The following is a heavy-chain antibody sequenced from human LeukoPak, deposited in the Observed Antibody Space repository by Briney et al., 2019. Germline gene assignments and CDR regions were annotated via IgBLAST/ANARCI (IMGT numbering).Heavy chain of an antibody. CDR2: IYTSGST. J-gene: IGHJ4*02. CDR3: ARVGIAVAGNGFDY. Sequence: PSQTLSLTCTVSGGSISSGSYYWSWIRQPAGEGLEWIGRIYTSGSTNYNPSLKSRVTISVDTSKNQFSLKLSSVTAADTAVYYCARVGIAVAGNGFDYWGQGTLVTVSS. D-gene: IGHD6-19*01. V-gene: IGHV4-61*02. CDR1: GGSISSGSYY.